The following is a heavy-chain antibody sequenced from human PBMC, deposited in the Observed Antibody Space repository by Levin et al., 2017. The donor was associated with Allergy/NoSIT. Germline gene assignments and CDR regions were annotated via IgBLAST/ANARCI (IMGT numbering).Heavy chain of an antibody. Sequence: PGESLKISCAASGFTVSSNYMSWVRQAPGKGLEWVSVIYSGGSTYYADSVKGRFTISRDNSKNTLYLQMNSLRAEDTAVYYCARDSNGDYLGILGYWGQGTLVTVSS. CDR1: GFTVSSNY. CDR2: IYSGGST. D-gene: IGHD4-17*01. CDR3: ARDSNGDYLGILGY. V-gene: IGHV3-66*01. J-gene: IGHJ4*02.